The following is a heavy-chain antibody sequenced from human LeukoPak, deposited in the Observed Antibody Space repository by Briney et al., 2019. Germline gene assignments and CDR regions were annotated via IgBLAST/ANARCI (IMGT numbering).Heavy chain of an antibody. CDR3: GRNRRGYSGYDYGY. Sequence: SETLSLTCAVYGGSFSGYYWSWIRQPPGKGLEWIGEINHSGSTNYNPSLKSRVTISVETSKNQFSLKLSSVADADTAVYYCGRNRRGYSGYDYGYWGQGTLVTVSS. V-gene: IGHV4-34*01. CDR1: GGSFSGYY. D-gene: IGHD5-12*01. J-gene: IGHJ4*02. CDR2: INHSGST.